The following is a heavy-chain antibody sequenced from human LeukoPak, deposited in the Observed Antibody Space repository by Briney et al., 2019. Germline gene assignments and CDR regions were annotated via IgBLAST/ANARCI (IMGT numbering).Heavy chain of an antibody. D-gene: IGHD6-19*01. V-gene: IGHV1-18*01. CDR2: ISAYNGNT. CDR3: ARSYPYSSGWYFDY. Sequence: ASVKVSCKASGYTFTSYGIRWVRQAPGQGLEWMGWISAYNGNTNYAQKLQGRVTMTTDTSTSTAYMELRSLRSDDTAVYYCARSYPYSSGWYFDYWGQGTLVTVSS. CDR1: GYTFTSYG. J-gene: IGHJ4*02.